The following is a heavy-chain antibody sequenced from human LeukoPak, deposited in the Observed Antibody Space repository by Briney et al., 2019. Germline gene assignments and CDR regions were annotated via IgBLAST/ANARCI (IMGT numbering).Heavy chain of an antibody. D-gene: IGHD6-25*01. CDR3: SSGPYFDY. V-gene: IGHV4-34*01. CDR1: GGSFSGYY. Sequence: SETLSLTCAVYGGSFSGYYWSWIRQPPGKGLEWSGEINHSGSTNYNPSLKSRVTISVDTSKNQFSLKLSSVTAADTAVYFCSSGPYFDYWGQGTLVTVSS. CDR2: INHSGST. J-gene: IGHJ4*02.